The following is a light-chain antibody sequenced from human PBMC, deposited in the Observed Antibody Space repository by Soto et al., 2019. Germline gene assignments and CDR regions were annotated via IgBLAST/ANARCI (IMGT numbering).Light chain of an antibody. CDR3: QKFSAVPT. CDR1: QAIYNY. J-gene: IGKJ4*01. CDR2: AAS. Sequence: DIQMTQSPSSLSASVGDRVTITCRASQAIYNYLAWYQQDPGKVPTLLISAASTLQSGVPSRFSGSGSGTDFTLTISSLQTEDVATYYWQKFSAVPTFGGGTKVQI. V-gene: IGKV1-27*01.